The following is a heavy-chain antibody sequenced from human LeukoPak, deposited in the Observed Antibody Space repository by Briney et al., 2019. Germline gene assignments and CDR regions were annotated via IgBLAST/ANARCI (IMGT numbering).Heavy chain of an antibody. V-gene: IGHV1-3*01. CDR2: INAGNGNT. Sequence: ASVKVSCKVSGYTLTELSMHWVRQAPGKGLEWMGWINAGNGNTKYSQKFQGRVTITRDTSASTAYMELSSLRSEDTAVYYCARDLFRATWYYFDYWGQGTLVTVSS. J-gene: IGHJ4*02. CDR3: ARDLFRATWYYFDY. D-gene: IGHD5-12*01. CDR1: GYTLTELS.